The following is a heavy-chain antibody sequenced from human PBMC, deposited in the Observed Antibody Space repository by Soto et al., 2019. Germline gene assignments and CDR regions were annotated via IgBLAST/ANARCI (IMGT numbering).Heavy chain of an antibody. CDR1: GATFTGYY. CDR2: INPNSGGT. J-gene: IGHJ6*02. Sequence: ASLKVSCNASGATFTGYYMHCVRETTGEGLELIGWINPNSGGTNYAQKFQGWVTMTRDTSISTAYMELSRLRSDDTAVYYCARDFYDILTGRKVTYYYYGMAVWGQGTTVTVSS. V-gene: IGHV1-2*04. D-gene: IGHD3-9*01. CDR3: ARDFYDILTGRKVTYYYYGMAV.